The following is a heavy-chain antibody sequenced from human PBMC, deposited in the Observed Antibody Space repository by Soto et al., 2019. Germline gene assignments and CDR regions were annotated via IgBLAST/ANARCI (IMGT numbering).Heavy chain of an antibody. CDR1: GGSISNYY. Sequence: PAETLSLTRSVSGGSISNYYWTWIRQPPGKGLEWIGYTYYSGSTNYNPTLKSRVTILVDTSKNQFSLNLSSVTAADTAIYYCERMRRLADLAAKYYFESWGQGTMVTVSS. J-gene: IGHJ4*02. V-gene: IGHV4-59*01. CDR3: ERMRRLADLAAKYYFES. CDR2: TYYSGST.